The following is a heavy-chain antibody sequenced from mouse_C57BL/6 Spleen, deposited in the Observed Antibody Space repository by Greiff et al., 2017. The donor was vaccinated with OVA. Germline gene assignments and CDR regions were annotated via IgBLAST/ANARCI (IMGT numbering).Heavy chain of an antibody. V-gene: IGHV2-2*01. CDR3: ARLYGSSSYYYAMDY. Sequence: QVQLQQSGPGLVQPSQSLSITCTVSGFSLTSYGVHWVRQSPGKGLEWLGVIWSGGSTDYNAAFISRLSISKDNSKSQVFFKMNSLQADDTAIYYCARLYGSSSYYYAMDYWGQGTSVTVSS. CDR1: GFSLTSYG. J-gene: IGHJ4*01. D-gene: IGHD1-1*01. CDR2: IWSGGST.